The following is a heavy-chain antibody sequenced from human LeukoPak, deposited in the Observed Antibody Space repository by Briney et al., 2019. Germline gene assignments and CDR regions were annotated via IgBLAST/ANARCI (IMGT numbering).Heavy chain of an antibody. CDR3: ARDGMVRGVYNWFDP. CDR2: ISAYNGNT. Sequence: ASVKVSCKASGYTFTSYGISWVRQAPGQGLEWMGWISAYNGNTNYAQKLQGRVTMTTDTSTSTAYMELRSLRSDDTAVYYCARDGMVRGVYNWFDPWGQGTLVTVSS. V-gene: IGHV1-18*01. CDR1: GYTFTSYG. J-gene: IGHJ5*02. D-gene: IGHD3-10*01.